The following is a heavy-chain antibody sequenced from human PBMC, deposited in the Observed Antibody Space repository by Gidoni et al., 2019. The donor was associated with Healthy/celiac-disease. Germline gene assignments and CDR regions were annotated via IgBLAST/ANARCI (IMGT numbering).Heavy chain of an antibody. V-gene: IGHV3-23*01. CDR3: AKDYPNCSGGSCYSRKLGIDY. D-gene: IGHD2-15*01. CDR1: GFPFSLYP. J-gene: IGHJ4*02. CDR2: ISGSGGST. Sequence: EVHLLESGGGLVQPGGSLRLSCAASGFPFSLYPMCWVRKAPGKGLGWVSAISGSGGSTYYADSVKGRFTISRDNSKNTLYLQMNSLRAEETAVYYCAKDYPNCSGGSCYSRKLGIDYWGQGTLVTVSS.